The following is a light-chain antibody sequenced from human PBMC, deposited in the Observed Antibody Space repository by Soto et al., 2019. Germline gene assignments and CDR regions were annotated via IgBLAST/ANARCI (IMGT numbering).Light chain of an antibody. CDR3: QQYGDSPQT. CDR2: GAS. CDR1: QSVSSY. J-gene: IGKJ1*01. Sequence: EIVLTQSPATLSLSPGERATLSCRASQSVSSYLAWYQQKPGQAPRLLFYGASNRATAIPDRFSGSGFGTDFTLTITRLEPEDFAVYYCQQYGDSPQTFGPGTKVDI. V-gene: IGKV3-20*01.